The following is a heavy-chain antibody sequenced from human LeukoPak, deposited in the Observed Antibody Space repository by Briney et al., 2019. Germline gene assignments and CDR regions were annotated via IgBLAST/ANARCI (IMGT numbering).Heavy chain of an antibody. V-gene: IGHV4-59*08. CDR3: ARAVTYYYDSSGYPTLDY. CDR1: GGSISIYY. J-gene: IGHJ4*02. CDR2: IYYSGST. Sequence: PSETLSLTCSVSGGSISIYYWSWIRQPPGKGLEWIGYIYYSGSTNYNPSLKSRVTISVDMSKNQFSLKLSSVTAADTAVYYCARAVTYYYDSSGYPTLDYWGQGTLVTVSS. D-gene: IGHD3-22*01.